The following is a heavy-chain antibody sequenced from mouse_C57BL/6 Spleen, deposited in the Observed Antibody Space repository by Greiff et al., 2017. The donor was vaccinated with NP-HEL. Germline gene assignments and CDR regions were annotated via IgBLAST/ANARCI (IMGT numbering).Heavy chain of an antibody. V-gene: IGHV1-52*01. D-gene: IGHD2-1*01. Sequence: VQLKQPGAELVRPGSSVKLSCKASGYTFTSYWMHWVKQRPIQGLEWIGNIDPSDSETHYNQKFKDKATLTVDKSSSTAYMQLSSLTSEDSAVYYCARSDGNYGYYYAMDYWGQGTSVTVSS. CDR3: ARSDGNYGYYYAMDY. J-gene: IGHJ4*01. CDR1: GYTFTSYW. CDR2: IDPSDSET.